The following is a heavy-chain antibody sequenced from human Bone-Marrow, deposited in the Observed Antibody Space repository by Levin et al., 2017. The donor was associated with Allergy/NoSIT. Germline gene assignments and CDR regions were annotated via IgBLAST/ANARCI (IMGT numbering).Heavy chain of an antibody. CDR3: ASHSGSYFEVRCTFDI. J-gene: IGHJ3*02. CDR2: IYSGGSI. D-gene: IGHD1-26*01. CDR1: GFTVSKNY. Sequence: GGSLRLSCAASGFTVSKNYMSWVRQAPGKGLEWVSLIYSGGSIDYADSVKGRFIISRDSSKNTLYLQMNSLRAEDTAVYYCASHSGSYFEVRCTFDIWGQGTMVTVSS. V-gene: IGHV3-66*04.